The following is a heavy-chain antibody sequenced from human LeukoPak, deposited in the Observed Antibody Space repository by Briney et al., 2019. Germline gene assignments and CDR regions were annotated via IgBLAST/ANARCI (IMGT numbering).Heavy chain of an antibody. J-gene: IGHJ4*02. Sequence: ASVKVSRKASGGTFSSYAISWVRQAPGQGLEWMGGIIPIFGTANYAQKFQGRVTITADESTSTAYMELSSLRSEDTAVYYCASTYYYDSSGFLFDYWGQGTLVTVSS. CDR3: ASTYYYDSSGFLFDY. V-gene: IGHV1-69*13. CDR1: GGTFSSYA. CDR2: IIPIFGTA. D-gene: IGHD3-22*01.